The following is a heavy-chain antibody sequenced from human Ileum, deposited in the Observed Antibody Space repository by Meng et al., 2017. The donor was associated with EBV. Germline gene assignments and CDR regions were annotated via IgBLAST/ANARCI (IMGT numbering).Heavy chain of an antibody. Sequence: QITLKESGPTLVKLTQTLPLTCTFSGFSLSTSEVGVGWIRQPPGKALEWLAVIYWDDDKRYSPSLKSRLTITKDTSKNQVVLTLTNMDPVDTATYYCALFTRSWFDPWGQGTLVTVSS. J-gene: IGHJ5*02. CDR3: ALFTRSWFDP. CDR2: IYWDDDK. D-gene: IGHD2-2*01. V-gene: IGHV2-5*02. CDR1: GFSLSTSEVG.